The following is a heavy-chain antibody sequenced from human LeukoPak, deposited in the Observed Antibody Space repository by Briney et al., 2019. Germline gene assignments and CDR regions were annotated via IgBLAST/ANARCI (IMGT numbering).Heavy chain of an antibody. Sequence: GASVKVSCKASGGTFSSYAISWVRQAPGQGLEWMGGIIPIFGTANYAQKFQGRVTITADESTSTAYMELSSLRSEDTAVYYCATELLYCSSTSCYRSGSDYWGQGTLVTVSS. CDR2: IIPIFGTA. CDR1: GGTFSSYA. D-gene: IGHD2-2*02. CDR3: ATELLYCSSTSCYRSGSDY. J-gene: IGHJ4*02. V-gene: IGHV1-69*13.